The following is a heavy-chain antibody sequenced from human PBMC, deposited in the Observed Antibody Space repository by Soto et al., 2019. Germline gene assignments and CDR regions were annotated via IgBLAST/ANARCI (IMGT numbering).Heavy chain of an antibody. CDR1: GGTFSSYA. CDR3: ARLAGDSLAGAFDI. CDR2: IIPIFGTA. J-gene: IGHJ3*02. D-gene: IGHD3-16*01. Sequence: ASVKVSCKASGGTFSSYAISWVRQAPGQGLKWMGGIIPIFGTANYAQKFQGRVTITADESTSTAYMELSSLRSEDTAVYYCARLAGDSLAGAFDIWGQGTMVTVSS. V-gene: IGHV1-69*13.